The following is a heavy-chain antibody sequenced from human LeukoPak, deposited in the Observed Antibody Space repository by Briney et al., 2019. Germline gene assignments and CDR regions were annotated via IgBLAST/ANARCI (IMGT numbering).Heavy chain of an antibody. CDR2: IKQDGSEK. V-gene: IGHV3-7*01. CDR1: GFTVSSNY. CDR3: ARDGDV. Sequence: GGSLRLSCAASGFTVSSNYMSWVRQAPGKGLEWLANIKQDGSEKYYVDSVKGRFTISRDNAKNSLYLQMNSLRAEDTAVYYCARDGDVWGKGTTVTVPS. J-gene: IGHJ6*04.